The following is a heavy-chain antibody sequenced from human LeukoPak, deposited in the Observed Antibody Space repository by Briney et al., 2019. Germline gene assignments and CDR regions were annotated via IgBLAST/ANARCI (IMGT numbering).Heavy chain of an antibody. Sequence: GGSLRLSCAASGFTFKNYAMNWVRQSARQVLEWVSIIRGDAVTSCYADSVKGRFTVSRDNSKNIVFLQMNNLRAEDTAVYYCGKKDRGGSYSWCDPWGRGPGVPVSS. D-gene: IGHD3-22*01. CDR2: IRGDAVTS. V-gene: IGHV3-23*01. J-gene: IGHJ5*02. CDR3: GKKDRGGSYSWCDP. CDR1: GFTFKNYA.